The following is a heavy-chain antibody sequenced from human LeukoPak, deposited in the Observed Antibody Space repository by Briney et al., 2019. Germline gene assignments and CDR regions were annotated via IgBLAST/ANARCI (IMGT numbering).Heavy chain of an antibody. J-gene: IGHJ5*02. Sequence: LSLTCAVYGGSFSGYYMSWIRQAPGKGLEWVSYISSSGSTIYYADSVKGRFTISRDNAKNSLYLQMNSLRAEDTAVYYCAREIMAYYDFWSGYYTLDNWFDPWGQGTLVTVSS. V-gene: IGHV3-11*04. D-gene: IGHD3-3*01. CDR1: GGSFSGYY. CDR2: ISSSGSTI. CDR3: AREIMAYYDFWSGYYTLDNWFDP.